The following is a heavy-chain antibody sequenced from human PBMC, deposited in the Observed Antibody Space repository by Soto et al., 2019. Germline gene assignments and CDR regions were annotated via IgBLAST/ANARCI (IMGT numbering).Heavy chain of an antibody. CDR1: GGSFSGYY. CDR2: INHSGST. D-gene: IGHD3-10*01. V-gene: IGHV4-34*01. Sequence: SETLSLTCAVYGGSFSGYYWSWIRQPPGKGLEWIGEINHSGSTNYNPSLKSRVTISVDTSKNQFSLKLSSVTAADTAVYYCARGSRIASGEDYGMDVWGQGTTVTVSS. CDR3: ARGSRIASGEDYGMDV. J-gene: IGHJ6*02.